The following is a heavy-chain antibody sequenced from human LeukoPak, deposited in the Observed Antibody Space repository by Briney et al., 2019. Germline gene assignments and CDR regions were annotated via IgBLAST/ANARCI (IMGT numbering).Heavy chain of an antibody. Sequence: GGSLRLSCAASGSTFSRNWMHWVRQTPGKGLVWVSRINGDGSATTYADSVAGRFTISRDNAKNTIYLQMTRLRAEDTAVYYCARGVRGIISYYYYYMDLWGKGTTVTVSS. J-gene: IGHJ6*03. CDR3: ARGVRGIISYYYYYMDL. V-gene: IGHV3-74*01. D-gene: IGHD3-10*01. CDR2: INGDGSAT. CDR1: GSTFSRNW.